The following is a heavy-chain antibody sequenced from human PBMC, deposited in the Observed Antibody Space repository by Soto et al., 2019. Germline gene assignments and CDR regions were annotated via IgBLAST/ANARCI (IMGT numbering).Heavy chain of an antibody. V-gene: IGHV3-23*01. CDR1: GFTFSIFA. CDR2: ISGSGRST. Sequence: GGSLRLSCAASGFTFSIFAMSWIRPAPGKGLEWVSAISGSGRSTYYSDSVKGRFTISRDNSKNTLYLQMNSLRAEDTAVYYCAKDIEQWLVSGFDPWGQGTLVTVSS. CDR3: AKDIEQWLVSGFDP. D-gene: IGHD6-19*01. J-gene: IGHJ5*02.